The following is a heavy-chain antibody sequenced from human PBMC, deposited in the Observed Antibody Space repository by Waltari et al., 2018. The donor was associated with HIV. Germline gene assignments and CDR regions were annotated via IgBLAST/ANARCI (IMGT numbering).Heavy chain of an antibody. J-gene: IGHJ5*02. CDR2: ISSSSSTI. CDR1: GFTFSSYS. CDR3: ARDPNSGYDLNWFDP. D-gene: IGHD5-12*01. V-gene: IGHV3-48*02. Sequence: EVQLVESGGGLVQPGGSLRLSCAASGFTFSSYSMNWVRQAPGKGLEWVSYISSSSSTINYADSVKGRFTISRDNAKNSLYLQMNSLRDEDTAVYYCARDPNSGYDLNWFDPWGQGTLVTVSS.